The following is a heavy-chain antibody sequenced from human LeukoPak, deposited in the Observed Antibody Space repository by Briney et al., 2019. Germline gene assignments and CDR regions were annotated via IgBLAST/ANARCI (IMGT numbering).Heavy chain of an antibody. CDR1: GGSISSGGYY. CDR2: IYYSGSP. Sequence: SETLSLTCTVSGGSISSGGYYWSWIRQHPGKGLEWIGYIYYSGSPYYNPSLKSRVTISVDTSKNQFSPKLSSVTAADTAVYYCARDRSRLVPAAISATDYYYGMDVWGQGTTVTVSS. D-gene: IGHD2-2*01. J-gene: IGHJ6*02. V-gene: IGHV4-31*03. CDR3: ARDRSRLVPAAISATDYYYGMDV.